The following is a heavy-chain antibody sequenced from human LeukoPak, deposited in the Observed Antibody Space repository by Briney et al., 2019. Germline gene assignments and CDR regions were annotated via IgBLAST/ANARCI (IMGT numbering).Heavy chain of an antibody. V-gene: IGHV3-23*01. Sequence: VRGGSTYYAASGKALFTISREKTKNTLYVQMNSLRAEDTAVYYCAKGSIAAADTGWFDPWGQGTLVTVSS. CDR2: VRGGST. D-gene: IGHD6-13*01. CDR3: AKGSIAAADTGWFDP. J-gene: IGHJ5*02.